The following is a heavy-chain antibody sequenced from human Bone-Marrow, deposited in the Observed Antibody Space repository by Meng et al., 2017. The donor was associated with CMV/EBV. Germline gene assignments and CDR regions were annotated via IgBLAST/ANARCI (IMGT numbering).Heavy chain of an antibody. CDR2: INPNSGDT. J-gene: IGHJ5*02. CDR1: GYTSTDYY. D-gene: IGHD3-3*01. V-gene: IGHV1-2*02. CDR3: AREWVRRRFLEWFKWFDP. Sequence: ASVKVSCKASGYTSTDYYMHWLRQAPGQGLEWMGWINPNSGDTNYAQKFQGRVTMARDTSISTVYMDLSRLRYDDTAVYYCAREWVRRRFLEWFKWFDPWGQGTLVTVSS.